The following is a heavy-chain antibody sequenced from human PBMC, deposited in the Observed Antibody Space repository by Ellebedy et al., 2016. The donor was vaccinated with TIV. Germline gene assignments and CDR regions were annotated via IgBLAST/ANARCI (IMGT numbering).Heavy chain of an antibody. CDR3: ARSGRIAARQYDF. J-gene: IGHJ4*02. D-gene: IGHD6-6*01. CDR2: ISATGGTT. CDR1: GFTFSLFA. V-gene: IGHV3-23*01. Sequence: GGSLRLSXAPSGFTFSLFAMTWVRQAPGMGLEWVSAISATGGTTYYADSVKGRFTISRDNSKNTVYLQMQSLRDADSATYYCARSGRIAARQYDFWGQGTLVTVSS.